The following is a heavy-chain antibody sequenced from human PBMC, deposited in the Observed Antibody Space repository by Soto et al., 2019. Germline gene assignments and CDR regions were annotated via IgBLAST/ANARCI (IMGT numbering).Heavy chain of an antibody. D-gene: IGHD2-15*01. J-gene: IGHJ5*02. CDR1: GFTFGNYA. CDR3: AKDPGPYCSGGICYPPSWFDP. V-gene: IGHV3-23*01. Sequence: PGGSLRLSCVGSGFTFGNYAMSWVRQAPGKGLAWVSSITGIAGRPYYADSVKGRFTISRDNPKNNLYLQINNLRAEDTAMFYCAKDPGPYCSGGICYPPSWFDPWGQGTQVTVSS. CDR2: ITGIAGRP.